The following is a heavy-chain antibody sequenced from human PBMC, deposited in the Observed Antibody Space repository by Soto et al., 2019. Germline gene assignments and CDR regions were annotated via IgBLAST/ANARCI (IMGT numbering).Heavy chain of an antibody. CDR2: ISYDGSNK. CDR1: GFTFSSYA. D-gene: IGHD6-19*01. CDR3: ASSSGWSFYYFDY. Sequence: GGSLRLSCAASGFTFSSYAMHWVRQAPGKGLEWVAAISYDGSNKYYADSVKGRFTISRDNSKNTLYLQMNSLRAEDTAVYYCASSSGWSFYYFDYWGQGTLVTVSS. V-gene: IGHV3-30-3*01. J-gene: IGHJ4*02.